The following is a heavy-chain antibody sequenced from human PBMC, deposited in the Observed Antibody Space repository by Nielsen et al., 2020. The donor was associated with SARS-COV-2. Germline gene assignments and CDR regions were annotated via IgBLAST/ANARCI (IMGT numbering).Heavy chain of an antibody. CDR1: GGTFSSYA. CDR2: IIPILGTA. CDR3: ARRSIAVAGTRTPGDY. Sequence: SVKVSCKASGGTFSSYAISWVRQAPGQGLEWMGGIIPILGTANYAQKFQGRVTITADESTSTAYMELSSLRSEDTAVYYCARRSIAVAGTRTPGDYWGQGTLVTVSS. J-gene: IGHJ4*02. D-gene: IGHD6-19*01. V-gene: IGHV1-69*13.